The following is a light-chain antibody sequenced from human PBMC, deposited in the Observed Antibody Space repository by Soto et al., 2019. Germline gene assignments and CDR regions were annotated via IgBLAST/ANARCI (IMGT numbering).Light chain of an antibody. Sequence: DLTQSPATLSLSPGERATLSCRASQSIYTYLAWYQQKPVQAPKLLIYGASNRATGIPDRFSGSGSGRDLTITISSLEQEDVAGYFCQQRNQWHPGAAFGGGTKQEIK. CDR3: QQRNQWHPGAA. V-gene: IGKV3-11*02. CDR2: GAS. J-gene: IGKJ4*01. CDR1: QSIYTY.